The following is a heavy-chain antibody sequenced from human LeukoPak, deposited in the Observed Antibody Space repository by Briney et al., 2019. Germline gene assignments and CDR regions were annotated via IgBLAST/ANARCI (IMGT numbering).Heavy chain of an antibody. J-gene: IGHJ4*02. V-gene: IGHV4-30-4*01. Sequence: SETLSLTCTVSGGSISSGDYYWSWIRQPPGTGLEWIGYIYYSGSTYYNPSLKSRVTISVDTSKNQFSLKLSSVTAADTAVYYCAREHYDSSGYYLGGIDYWGQGTLVTVSS. CDR1: GGSISSGDYY. D-gene: IGHD3-22*01. CDR3: AREHYDSSGYYLGGIDY. CDR2: IYYSGST.